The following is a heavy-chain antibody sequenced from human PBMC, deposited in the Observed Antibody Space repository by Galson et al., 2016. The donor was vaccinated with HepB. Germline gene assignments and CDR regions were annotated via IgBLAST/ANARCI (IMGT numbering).Heavy chain of an antibody. CDR3: ATSPNHYGDYMGWFDP. CDR2: IYPGDSDT. J-gene: IGHJ5*02. D-gene: IGHD4-17*01. V-gene: IGHV5-51*01. CDR1: GYTFSTYW. Sequence: QSGAEVKKSGESLRISCQGSGYTFSTYWIAWVRQMPGRGLEWMGSIYPGDSDTRYSPSFQGLVTTSADKSITTAYLQWRNLRASDTAIYYCATSPNHYGDYMGWFDPWGPGTRVIVSS.